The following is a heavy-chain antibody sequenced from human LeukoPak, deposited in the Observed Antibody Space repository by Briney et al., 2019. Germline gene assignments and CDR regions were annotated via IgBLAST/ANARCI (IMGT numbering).Heavy chain of an antibody. Sequence: SETLSLTCSVSGGSISGGSISGYHWSWIRQPPGKGLELIAYMHYSGTTHYNPSLKSRVSISVDTSKNQFSLKLRSVTAADTAVYYCARDWAAAGPRFDYWGQGTLVTVSS. D-gene: IGHD6-13*01. CDR1: GGSISGGSISGYH. CDR2: MHYSGTT. V-gene: IGHV4-61*08. J-gene: IGHJ4*02. CDR3: ARDWAAAGPRFDY.